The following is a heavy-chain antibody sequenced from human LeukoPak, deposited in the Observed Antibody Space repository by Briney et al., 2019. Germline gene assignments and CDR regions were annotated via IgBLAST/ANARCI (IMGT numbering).Heavy chain of an antibody. Sequence: GGSLRLSCAASGFTFSSYEMNWVRQAPGKGLEWVSYISSSGSTIYYADSVKGRFTISRDNAKNSLYLQMNSLRAEDTAVYYCARDRRWFGASWFDPWGQGTLVTVSS. J-gene: IGHJ5*02. V-gene: IGHV3-48*03. CDR3: ARDRRWFGASWFDP. CDR1: GFTFSSYE. D-gene: IGHD3-10*01. CDR2: ISSSGSTI.